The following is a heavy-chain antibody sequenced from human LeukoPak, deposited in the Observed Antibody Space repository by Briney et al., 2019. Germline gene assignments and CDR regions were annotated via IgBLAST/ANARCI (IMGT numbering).Heavy chain of an antibody. CDR3: ARALAVAGTGY. CDR1: GGSISSYY. D-gene: IGHD6-19*01. J-gene: IGHJ4*02. Sequence: SETLSLTCTVSGGSISSYYWSWIRQPPGKGLEWIGYIYYSGSTNYNPSLKSRVTISVDTSKNQFSLKLSSVTAADTAVYYCARALAVAGTGYWGQGTLVTVSS. V-gene: IGHV4-59*01. CDR2: IYYSGST.